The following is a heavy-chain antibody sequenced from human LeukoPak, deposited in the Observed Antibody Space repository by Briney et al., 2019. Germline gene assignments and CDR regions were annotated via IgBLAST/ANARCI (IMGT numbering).Heavy chain of an antibody. J-gene: IGHJ6*02. CDR2: ISAYNGNT. Sequence: EASVKVSCKASGYTFTSYGISWVRQAPGQGLEWMGWISAYNGNTNYAQKLQGRVTMTTDTSTSTAYMELRSLRSDDTAVYYCARGYSYGLDRYYYGMDVWGQGTTVTVSS. D-gene: IGHD5-18*01. V-gene: IGHV1-18*01. CDR1: GYTFTSYG. CDR3: ARGYSYGLDRYYYGMDV.